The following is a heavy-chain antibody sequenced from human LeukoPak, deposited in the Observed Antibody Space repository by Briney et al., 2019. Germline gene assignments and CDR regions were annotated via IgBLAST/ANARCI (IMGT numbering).Heavy chain of an antibody. Sequence: GGSLRLSCAASGFTFSNYWMHWVRQAPGKGLVWVSRIKSDGSSTSYADSVKGRFTISRDNAKNTLYLQMNSLRAEDTAVYYCARIGAATYAFDIWGQGTMVTVSS. CDR3: ARIGAATYAFDI. J-gene: IGHJ3*02. D-gene: IGHD1-26*01. V-gene: IGHV3-74*01. CDR1: GFTFSNYW. CDR2: IKSDGSST.